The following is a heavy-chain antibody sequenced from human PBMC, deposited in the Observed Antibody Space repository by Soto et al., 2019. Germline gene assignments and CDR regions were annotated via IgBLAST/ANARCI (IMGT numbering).Heavy chain of an antibody. V-gene: IGHV3-33*01. CDR1: GFTISSYG. CDR2: IWYDGTNK. D-gene: IGHD6-13*01. Sequence: QMHLVESGGGVVQPGRSLRLSCAASGFTISSYGMHWVRQAPGKGLEWVAVIWYDGTNKYYADSVKGRFTISRDISKNTLYLQMNSLRVEDTAVYYCARAAAERWFDPRGQGSLVTVSS. CDR3: ARAAAERWFDP. J-gene: IGHJ5*02.